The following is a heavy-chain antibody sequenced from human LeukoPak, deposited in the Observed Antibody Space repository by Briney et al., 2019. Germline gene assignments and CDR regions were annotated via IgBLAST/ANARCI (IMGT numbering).Heavy chain of an antibody. D-gene: IGHD6-13*01. CDR1: GGSFSGYY. J-gene: IGHJ4*02. V-gene: IGHV4-34*01. CDR2: INHSGST. CDR3: ARGWGYSSSWPNTYYFDY. Sequence: SETLSLTCAVYGGSFSGYYWSWIRQPPGKGPEWIGEINHSGSTNYNPSLKSRVTISVDTSKNQFSLKLSSVTAADTAVYYCARGWGYSSSWPNTYYFDYWGQGTLVTVSS.